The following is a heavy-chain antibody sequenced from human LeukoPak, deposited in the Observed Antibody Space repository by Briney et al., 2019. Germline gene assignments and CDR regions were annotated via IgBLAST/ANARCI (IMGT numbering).Heavy chain of an antibody. J-gene: IGHJ4*02. CDR3: ARQHYYDSSGYLL. D-gene: IGHD3-22*01. CDR2: IYPGDSDT. V-gene: IGHV5-51*01. CDR1: GCSFTSYW. Sequence: GESLKISCKGSGCSFTSYWIGWVRQMPGKGLEWMGIIYPGDSDTRYSPSFQGQVTISADKSISTAYLQWSSLKASDTAMYYCARQHYYDSSGYLLWGQGTLVTVSS.